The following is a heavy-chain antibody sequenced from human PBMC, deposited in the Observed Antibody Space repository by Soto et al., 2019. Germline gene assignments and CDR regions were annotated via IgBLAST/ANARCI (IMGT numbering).Heavy chain of an antibody. J-gene: IGHJ3*02. V-gene: IGHV4-34*01. CDR1: GGSVSRGSYY. D-gene: IGHD1-1*01. CDR3: ARVERGTATTVVDAFDI. CDR2: MSHSGGT. Sequence: QVQLQQWGAGLLKPSETLSLTCAVYGGSVSRGSYYWSWIRQPPGKGLEWIGEMSHSGGTHFNPSLCGRVTISVDTSNNQFSLKMSFVTAADTALYYCARVERGTATTVVDAFDIWGPGTMVTVSS.